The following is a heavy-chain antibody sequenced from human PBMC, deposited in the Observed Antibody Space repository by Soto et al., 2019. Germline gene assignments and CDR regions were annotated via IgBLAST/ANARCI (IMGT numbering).Heavy chain of an antibody. D-gene: IGHD1-7*01. Sequence: GSRILCCAASGFPLVSYAMGGVRQGLVKVLAWVSAILGTGVRVSYVDSVKGRFTISRDNSKNTLYLQLNSLRGDDGAIYYCANYFNTGTSSTYDSWGQGTLVTLSS. J-gene: IGHJ4*02. CDR3: ANYFNTGTSSTYDS. V-gene: IGHV3-23*01. CDR1: GFPLVSYA. CDR2: ILGTGVRV.